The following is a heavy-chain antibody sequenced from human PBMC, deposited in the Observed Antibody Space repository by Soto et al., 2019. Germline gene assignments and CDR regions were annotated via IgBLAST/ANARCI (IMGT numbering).Heavy chain of an antibody. CDR2: INYSGNT. J-gene: IGHJ5*02. V-gene: IGHV4-59*01. D-gene: IGHD2-15*01. CDR1: GGSMTTYY. CDR3: ARSYCRDGVRCNWFDP. Sequence: QVQLQESGPGLVKPSETLSLTCTVSGGSMTTYYWGWIRQPPGKGLEWIGYINYSGNTKYNSSLKSRGTISVATSKNQFSLKLTSVTAADAAVYYCARSYCRDGVRCNWFDPWGQGTLVTVSS.